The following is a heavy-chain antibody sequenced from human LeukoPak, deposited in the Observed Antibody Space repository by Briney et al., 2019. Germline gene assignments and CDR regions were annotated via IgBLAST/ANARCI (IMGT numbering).Heavy chain of an antibody. J-gene: IGHJ4*02. CDR3: AKGGYSYGDYFDY. V-gene: IGHV3-23*01. Sequence: PGGSLRLSCAASGFTFSSYGVHWVRQAPGKGLEWVSAISGSGGSTYYADSVKGRFTISRDNSKNTLYLQMNSLRAEDTAVYYCAKGGYSYGDYFDYWGQGTLVTVSS. CDR2: ISGSGGST. D-gene: IGHD5-18*01. CDR1: GFTFSSYG.